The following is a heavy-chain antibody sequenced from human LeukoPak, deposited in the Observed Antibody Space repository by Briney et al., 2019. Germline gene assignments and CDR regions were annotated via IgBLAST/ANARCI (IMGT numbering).Heavy chain of an antibody. Sequence: ASVKVSCKASGYTFTSYYIHWVRQAPGQGLEWTGIINPSGGSTTYAQKFQGRVTMTRDMSTRTLYMELSSLRSEDTAFYYCARVGDYSPRGWFDPWGQGTQVTVSS. CDR3: ARVGDYSPRGWFDP. CDR2: INPSGGST. J-gene: IGHJ5*02. V-gene: IGHV1-46*01. CDR1: GYTFTSYY. D-gene: IGHD4-11*01.